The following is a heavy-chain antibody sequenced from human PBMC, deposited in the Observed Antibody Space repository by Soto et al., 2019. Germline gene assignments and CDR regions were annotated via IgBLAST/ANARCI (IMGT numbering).Heavy chain of an antibody. J-gene: IGHJ5*02. Sequence: GDSVKVYFKASRYPFTSYGMHLVRQAPGQRLEWMGWINAANGDTKYSPKFQGRVTITRDTSASTAYMELSSLRSEDTAVYYCVRRHVSATGIDWFDPWGQGTMVTVSS. V-gene: IGHV1-3*01. CDR3: VRRHVSATGIDWFDP. CDR1: RYPFTSYG. CDR2: INAANGDT. D-gene: IGHD6-13*01.